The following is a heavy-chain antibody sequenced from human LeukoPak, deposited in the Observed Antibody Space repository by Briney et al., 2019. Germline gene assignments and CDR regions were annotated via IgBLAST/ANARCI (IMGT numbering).Heavy chain of an antibody. Sequence: GALRLSCAASGFTFSSYALDWVRQAPGKGLEWVAVISKGGNSRNYADSVKGRFTISRDNSKNTLYLQMNSLRPEDTAVYYCAGESFDIWGQGTTVTVSS. V-gene: IGHV3-30*04. CDR1: GFTFSSYA. CDR3: AGESFDI. CDR2: ISKGGNSR. J-gene: IGHJ3*02.